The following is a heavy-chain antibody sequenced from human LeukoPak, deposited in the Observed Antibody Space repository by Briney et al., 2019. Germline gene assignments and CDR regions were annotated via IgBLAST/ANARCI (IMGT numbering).Heavy chain of an antibody. Sequence: SETLSLTCAVYGGSFSGYYWSWTRQPPGKGLEWIGEINHSGSTNYNPSLKSRVTISVDTSKNQFSLKLSSVTAADTAVYYCARGWTLGYWGQGTLVTVSS. D-gene: IGHD1-1*01. V-gene: IGHV4-34*01. J-gene: IGHJ4*02. CDR2: INHSGST. CDR3: ARGWTLGY. CDR1: GGSFSGYY.